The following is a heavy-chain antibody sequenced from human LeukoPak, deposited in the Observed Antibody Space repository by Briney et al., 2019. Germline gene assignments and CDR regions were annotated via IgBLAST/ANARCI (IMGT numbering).Heavy chain of an antibody. Sequence: PSETLSLTCAVYGGSFSGYYWSWIRQPPGKGLEWIGEINHSGSTNYNPSLKSRVTISVDMSKNQFSLKLSSVTAADTAVYYCARGLGYSYGSGYYFDYWGQGTLVTVSS. D-gene: IGHD5-18*01. CDR3: ARGLGYSYGSGYYFDY. CDR2: INHSGST. J-gene: IGHJ4*02. V-gene: IGHV4-34*01. CDR1: GGSFSGYY.